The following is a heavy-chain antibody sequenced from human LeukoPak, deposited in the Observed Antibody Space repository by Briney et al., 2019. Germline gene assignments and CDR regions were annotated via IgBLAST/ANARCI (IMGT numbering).Heavy chain of an antibody. D-gene: IGHD3-16*02. Sequence: LETLSLTCTASGGSISSYYWSWIRQPPGQGLEWIGYIYYSGSTNYNPSHTSRVTISVDASKNQFSLKLSSVTAAATAVYYCARAFGGDWGSYREFDYWGQGTLVTVSS. V-gene: IGHV4-59*01. CDR1: GGSISSYY. CDR2: IYYSGST. CDR3: ARAFGGDWGSYREFDY. J-gene: IGHJ4*02.